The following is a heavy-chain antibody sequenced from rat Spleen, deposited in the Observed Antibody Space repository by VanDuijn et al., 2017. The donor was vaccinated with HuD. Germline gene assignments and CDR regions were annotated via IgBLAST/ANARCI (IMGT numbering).Heavy chain of an antibody. V-gene: IGHV3-1*01. Sequence: EVQLQESGPGLVKPSQSLSLTCSVTGYSISSNYWGWTRKFPGNKMEWMGYISYSGGTSYNPSLKSRISITSDTSKNQFFLHLNSVTTEDTATYYCARGPVDYWGQGVMVTVSS. CDR2: ISYSGGT. J-gene: IGHJ2*01. CDR1: GYSISSNY. CDR3: ARGPVDY.